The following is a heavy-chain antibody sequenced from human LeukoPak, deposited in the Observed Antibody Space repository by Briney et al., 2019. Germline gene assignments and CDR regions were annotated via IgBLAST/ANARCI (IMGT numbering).Heavy chain of an antibody. J-gene: IGHJ2*01. CDR3: ARDIYDLLTGYYNRYFDL. CDR2: ISYDGST. CDR1: GGSISSYY. Sequence: SETLSLTCTVSGGSISSYYWSWIRQPPGKGLEWIGYISYDGSTNSNPSLKSRVSISLDTSKNQFSLRLSSVTAADTAVYYCARDIYDLLTGYYNRYFDLWGRGTLVTVSS. D-gene: IGHD3-9*01. V-gene: IGHV4-59*01.